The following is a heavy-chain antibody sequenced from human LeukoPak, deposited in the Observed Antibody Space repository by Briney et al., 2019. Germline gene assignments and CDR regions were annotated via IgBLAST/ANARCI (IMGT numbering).Heavy chain of an antibody. CDR3: ARDLMSAHSVAGY. J-gene: IGHJ4*02. CDR2: ISSSSSYI. D-gene: IGHD6-19*01. CDR1: GFTFSSYS. V-gene: IGHV3-21*01. Sequence: GSLRLSCAASGFTFSSYSMNWVRQAPGKGLEWVSSISSSSSYIYYADSAKGRFTISRDNAKNSLYLQMNSLRAEDTAVYYCARDLMSAHSVAGYWGQGTLVTVSS.